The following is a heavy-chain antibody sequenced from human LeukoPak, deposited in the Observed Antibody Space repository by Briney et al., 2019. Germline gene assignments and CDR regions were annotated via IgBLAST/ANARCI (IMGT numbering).Heavy chain of an antibody. V-gene: IGHV3-23*01. CDR1: GFTVSSYG. J-gene: IGHJ3*01. CDR3: AKARIAAAGTGAFDV. Sequence: GGSLRLLCAASGFTVSSYGMTWVRLAPGKGLEWVSAFSATDGSTQYAESVKGRFTISRDNSKNSLYLQMNSLRDEDTAVYYCAKARIAAAGTGAFDVWGQGTMVTVSS. CDR2: FSATDGST. D-gene: IGHD6-13*01.